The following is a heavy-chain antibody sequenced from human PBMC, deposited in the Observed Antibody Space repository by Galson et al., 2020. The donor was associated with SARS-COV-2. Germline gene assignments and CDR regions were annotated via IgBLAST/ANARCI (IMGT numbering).Heavy chain of an antibody. D-gene: IGHD1-7*01. CDR3: AKEWTGTATMYFDY. Sequence: GGSLRLSCAASGFTFSSYGMHWVRQAPGKGLEWVAVIWYDGSNKYYADSVKGRFTISRDNSKNTLYLQMNSLRAEDTAVYYCAKEWTGTATMYFDYWGQRTLVTVSS. V-gene: IGHV3-33*06. CDR2: IWYDGSNK. CDR1: GFTFSSYG. J-gene: IGHJ4*02.